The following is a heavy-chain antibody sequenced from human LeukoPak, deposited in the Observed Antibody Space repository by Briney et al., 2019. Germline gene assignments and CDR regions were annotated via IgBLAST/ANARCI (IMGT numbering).Heavy chain of an antibody. J-gene: IGHJ6*03. D-gene: IGHD3-22*01. Sequence: ASVKVSCKASGYTFTSYGISWVRQAPGQGLEWMGWISAYNGNTNYAQKLQGRVTMTTDTPTSTAYMELRSLRSDDTAVYYCARVAVNTTIYYYYYMDVWGKGTTVTVSS. CDR3: ARVAVNTTIYYYYYMDV. CDR2: ISAYNGNT. V-gene: IGHV1-18*01. CDR1: GYTFTSYG.